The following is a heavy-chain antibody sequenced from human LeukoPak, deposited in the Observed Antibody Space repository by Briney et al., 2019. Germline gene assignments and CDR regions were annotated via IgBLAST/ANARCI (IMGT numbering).Heavy chain of an antibody. Sequence: GGSLRLSCTASGFTFGDYAMSWFRQAPGKGLEWVGFIRSKAYGGTTEYAASVKGRFTISRDDSKSIAYLQMNSLKTEDTAVYYCTRDLPALAYCGGDCYSSDAFDIWGQGTMATVSS. J-gene: IGHJ3*02. CDR3: TRDLPALAYCGGDCYSSDAFDI. D-gene: IGHD2-21*02. CDR2: IRSKAYGGTT. V-gene: IGHV3-49*03. CDR1: GFTFGDYA.